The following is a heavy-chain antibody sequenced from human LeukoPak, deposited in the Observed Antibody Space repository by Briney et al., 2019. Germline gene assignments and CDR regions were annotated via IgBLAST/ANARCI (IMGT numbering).Heavy chain of an antibody. Sequence: GGSLRLSCAASGFTFSSYAVSWVRQAPGKGLEWVSAISGSGGSTYYADSVKGRFTISRDNSKNTLYLQMNSLRAEDTAVYYCAKDTRDRGYDYVWGSYPPGAFDIWGQGTMVTVSS. CDR2: ISGSGGST. CDR1: GFTFSSYA. V-gene: IGHV3-23*01. CDR3: AKDTRDRGYDYVWGSYPPGAFDI. J-gene: IGHJ3*02. D-gene: IGHD3-16*02.